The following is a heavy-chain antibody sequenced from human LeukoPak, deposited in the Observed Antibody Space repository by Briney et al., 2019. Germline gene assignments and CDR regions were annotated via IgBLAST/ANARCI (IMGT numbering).Heavy chain of an antibody. CDR1: GGSFSSSY. Sequence: SETLSLTCIVSGGSFSSSYWSWIRQPPGKGLEWIAYIYSNGNTNSNPSLKSRVTIAVDTSQSQFSLKLSSVTAADTAVYYCARGLVGLTPHAGVFQIWGQGKKVTVSS. D-gene: IGHD1-26*01. J-gene: IGHJ3*02. CDR3: ARGLVGLTPHAGVFQI. CDR2: IYSNGNT. V-gene: IGHV4-59*01.